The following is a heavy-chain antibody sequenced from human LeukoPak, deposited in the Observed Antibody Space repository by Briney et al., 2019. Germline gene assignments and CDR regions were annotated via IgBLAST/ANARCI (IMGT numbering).Heavy chain of an antibody. CDR2: IYPGDSDT. D-gene: IGHD2-2*03. V-gene: IGHV5-51*01. CDR3: ARMDAYYYYMDV. CDR1: GYRFISYW. J-gene: IGHJ6*03. Sequence: GESLKISCKGTGYRFISYWIGWVRQMPGKGLEWMGIIYPGDSDTRYSPSFQGQVTISADKSISTAYLQWSSLKASDTALYYCARMDAYYYYMDVWGKGTTVTVSS.